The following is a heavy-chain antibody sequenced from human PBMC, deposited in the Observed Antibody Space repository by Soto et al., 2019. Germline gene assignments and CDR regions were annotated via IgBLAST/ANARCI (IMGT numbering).Heavy chain of an antibody. CDR3: FSVPVSPGYHGLDV. V-gene: IGHV3-7*03. Sequence: EVQLVESGGGLVQPGGSLRLSCAASGLTFSKYWMTWVRQAPGKGLEWVATIKHDGSEKSNLDSVEGRFTISRDNAKNSLSLQMHSLRVEDTAVYFCFSVPVSPGYHGLDVCGQGTTVTVSS. CDR1: GLTFSKYW. CDR2: IKHDGSEK. J-gene: IGHJ6*02. D-gene: IGHD3-16*02.